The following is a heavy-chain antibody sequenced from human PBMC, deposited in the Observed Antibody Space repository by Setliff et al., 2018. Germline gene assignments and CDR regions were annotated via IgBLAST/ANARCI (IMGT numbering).Heavy chain of an antibody. Sequence: ASVKVSCKASGGTFRSYGISWVRQAPGQGLEWMGGTIPSFGSTNYAQKFQDRITIITDESTSTAYMELSSLRTEDTAVYYCAREGVDTRSSTDYRYYMDVWGKGTTVTVSS. CDR2: TIPSFGST. J-gene: IGHJ6*03. V-gene: IGHV1-69*05. D-gene: IGHD5-18*01. CDR1: GGTFRSYG. CDR3: AREGVDTRSSTDYRYYMDV.